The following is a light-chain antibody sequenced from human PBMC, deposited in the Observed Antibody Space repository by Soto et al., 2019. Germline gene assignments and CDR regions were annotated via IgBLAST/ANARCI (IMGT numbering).Light chain of an antibody. CDR3: QQYGSSPRA. CDR1: QSVSSSY. Sequence: DIVLTQSPGPLSLSPGERATLSCRASQSVSSSYLAWYQQKPGKAPRLLIYGASSRATGIPDRFIGSGSGTDFTLTISRLEPEDFAVYYCQQYGSSPRAFGPGTKVDIK. V-gene: IGKV3-20*01. CDR2: GAS. J-gene: IGKJ3*01.